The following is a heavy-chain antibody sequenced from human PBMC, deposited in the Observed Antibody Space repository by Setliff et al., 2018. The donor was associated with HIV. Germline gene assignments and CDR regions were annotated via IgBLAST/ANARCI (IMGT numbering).Heavy chain of an antibody. Sequence: SGPTLVNPTQTLTLTCTFSGFSLTTSGVCVSWIRQSPGKAPEWLARIDWDDDKRYSPSLKSRLTITRDTSKNQVVLTMTNMDPVDTATYYCAHTYCGGDCPTGGFDPWGQGTLVTVSS. D-gene: IGHD2-21*02. CDR1: GFSLTTSGVC. CDR2: IDWDDDK. J-gene: IGHJ5*02. CDR3: AHTYCGGDCPTGGFDP. V-gene: IGHV2-5*02.